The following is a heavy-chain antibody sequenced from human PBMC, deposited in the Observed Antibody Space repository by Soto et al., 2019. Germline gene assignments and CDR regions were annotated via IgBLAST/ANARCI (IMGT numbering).Heavy chain of an antibody. J-gene: IGHJ4*02. CDR1: GYTFSSYH. V-gene: IGHV1-18*01. Sequence: QVQLVQSGAEVKKPGASVKVSCKASGYTFSSYHISWVRQAPGQGLEWMGWISAYNGNTNYAQKLQGKVTKTTDTAPSTASMAMRSLRSDDTAVYSCTRDGPPTDYWGQGTLVTVSS. CDR3: TRDGPPTDY. CDR2: ISAYNGNT.